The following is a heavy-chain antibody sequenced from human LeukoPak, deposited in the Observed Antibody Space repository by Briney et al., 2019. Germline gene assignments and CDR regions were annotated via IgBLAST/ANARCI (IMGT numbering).Heavy chain of an antibody. Sequence: ASVKVSCKASGYTFTSYYMHWVRQAPGQGLEWMGIINPSGGSTSYAQKFQGRVTMTTDTSTTTAYMELRSLRSDDTAVYYCARDGRHRYYYDSSGFYGGWFDPWGQGTLVTVSS. J-gene: IGHJ5*02. CDR1: GYTFTSYY. CDR3: ARDGRHRYYYDSSGFYGGWFDP. CDR2: INPSGGST. V-gene: IGHV1-46*01. D-gene: IGHD3-22*01.